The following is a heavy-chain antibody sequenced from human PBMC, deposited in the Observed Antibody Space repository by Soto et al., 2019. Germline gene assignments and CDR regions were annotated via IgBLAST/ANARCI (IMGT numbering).Heavy chain of an antibody. CDR1: GGTFSSYA. V-gene: IGHV1-69*13. D-gene: IGHD3-10*01. CDR2: IIPIFGTA. J-gene: IGHJ5*02. CDR3: ARGLYGSGSYSQKWHWFDP. Sequence: ASVKVSCKASGGTFSSYAISWVRQAPGQGLEWMGGIIPIFGTANYAQKFQGRVTITADESTSTAYMELSSLRSEDTAVYYCARGLYGSGSYSQKWHWFDPWGQGTLVTVSS.